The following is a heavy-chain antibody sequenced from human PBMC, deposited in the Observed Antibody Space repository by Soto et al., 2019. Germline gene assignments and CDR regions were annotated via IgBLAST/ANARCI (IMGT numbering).Heavy chain of an antibody. CDR3: AKSSTTAPNDAFDI. CDR1: GFTFSSYG. Sequence: GGSLRLSCAASGFTFSSYGMHWVRQAPGKGLEWVAVISYDGSNKYYADSVKGRFTISRDNSKNTLYLQMNSLRAEDTAVYYCAKSSTTAPNDAFDIWGQGTMVTVSS. J-gene: IGHJ3*02. D-gene: IGHD4-17*01. CDR2: ISYDGSNK. V-gene: IGHV3-30*18.